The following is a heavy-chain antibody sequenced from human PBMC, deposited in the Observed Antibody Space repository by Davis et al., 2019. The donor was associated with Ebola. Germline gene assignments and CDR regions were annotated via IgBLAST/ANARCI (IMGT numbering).Heavy chain of an antibody. Sequence: PSETLSLTCTVSGGSISSGDYYWSWIRQPPGKGLEWIGYIYYSGSTYYNPSLKSRVTVSVDTSKNQFSLKLSSVTAADTAVYYCARAGGYSYGPIYYYYYGMDVWSQGTTVTVSS. V-gene: IGHV4-30-4*01. D-gene: IGHD5-18*01. CDR2: IYYSGST. CDR1: GGSISSGDYY. CDR3: ARAGGYSYGPIYYYYYGMDV. J-gene: IGHJ6*02.